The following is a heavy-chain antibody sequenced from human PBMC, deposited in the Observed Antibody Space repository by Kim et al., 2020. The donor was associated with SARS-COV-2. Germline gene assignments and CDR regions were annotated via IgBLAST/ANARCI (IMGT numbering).Heavy chain of an antibody. CDR1: GYTFTSYA. CDR3: ARAKVIRYFDSARMDV. CDR2: INTNTGNP. J-gene: IGHJ6*02. Sequence: ASVKVSCKASGYTFTSYAMNWVRQAPGQGLEWMGWINTNTGNPTYAQGFTGRFVFSLDTSVSTAYLQISSLKAEDTAVYYCARAKVIRYFDSARMDVWGQGTTVTVSS. D-gene: IGHD3-9*01. V-gene: IGHV7-4-1*02.